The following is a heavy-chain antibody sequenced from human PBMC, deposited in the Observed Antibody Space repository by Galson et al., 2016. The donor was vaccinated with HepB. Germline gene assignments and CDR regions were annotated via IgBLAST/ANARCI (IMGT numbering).Heavy chain of an antibody. CDR1: GFTFSTYN. CDR3: ARDFGYCSSTSCYKGGLFYYYGMDV. CDR2: ISNSNSYI. V-gene: IGHV3-21*01. J-gene: IGHJ6*02. Sequence: LRLSCAASGFTFSTYNMNWVHQAPGKGLEWVSSISNSNSYIYYTDSVKGRFTISRDNAKNSLYLQMNSLRAEDTAVYYCARDFGYCSSTSCYKGGLFYYYGMDVWGQGTTVTVSS. D-gene: IGHD2-2*02.